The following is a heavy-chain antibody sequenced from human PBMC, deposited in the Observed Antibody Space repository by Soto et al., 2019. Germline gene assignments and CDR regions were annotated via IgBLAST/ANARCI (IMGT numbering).Heavy chain of an antibody. Sequence: ASVKVSCKASGYTLTGYYMRWVRQAPGQGLERMGWINPNSGGTNYAQKFQGWVTMTRDTSISTAYMELSRLRSDDTAVYYCARGAVLRFLVYYYYGMDVWGQGTTVTVSS. CDR2: INPNSGGT. V-gene: IGHV1-2*04. CDR3: ARGAVLRFLVYYYYGMDV. D-gene: IGHD3-3*01. J-gene: IGHJ6*02. CDR1: GYTLTGYY.